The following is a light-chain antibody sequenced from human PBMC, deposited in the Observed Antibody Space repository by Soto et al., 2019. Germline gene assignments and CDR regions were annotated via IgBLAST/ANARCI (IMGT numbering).Light chain of an antibody. Sequence: SELSRLASVCRSPGPSNTIYCTGTSSDFGVYNSVSWYQQHPGKAPKVMIYDVSNRPSGVSNRFSGSKSGNTASLTISWLQAEDEADYYCSSYTINGNYGFGTGTKVTVL. CDR3: SSYTINGNYG. CDR2: DVS. J-gene: IGLJ1*01. V-gene: IGLV2-14*01. CDR1: SSDFGVYNS.